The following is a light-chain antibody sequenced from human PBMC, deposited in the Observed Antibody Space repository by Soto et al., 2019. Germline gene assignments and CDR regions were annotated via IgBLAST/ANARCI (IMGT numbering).Light chain of an antibody. CDR3: CAYSTSGTHV. V-gene: IGLV2-14*03. CDR1: SSDVGSYDY. J-gene: IGLJ1*01. Sequence: QSALTQPASVSGSPGQSITFSCTGTSSDVGSYDYVSWNQQHPGKAPKLIIYDVNNRPSGVPSRFSGSKSGNTASLIISGLQTEDEADYYCCAYSTSGTHVFGTGTKSPS. CDR2: DVN.